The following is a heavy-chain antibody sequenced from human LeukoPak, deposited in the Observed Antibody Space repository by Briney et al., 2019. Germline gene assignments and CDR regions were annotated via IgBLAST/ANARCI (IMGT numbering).Heavy chain of an antibody. CDR3: ARDQGLGWFDP. J-gene: IGHJ5*02. D-gene: IGHD6-6*01. CDR2: IWYDGSNK. Sequence: GWSLRLSCAASGFTFSSYGMHWVRQAPGKGLEWVAVIWYDGSNKYYADSVKGRFTISRDNSKNTLYLQMNSLRAEDTAVYYCARDQGLGWFDPWGQGTLVTVSS. V-gene: IGHV3-33*01. CDR1: GFTFSSYG.